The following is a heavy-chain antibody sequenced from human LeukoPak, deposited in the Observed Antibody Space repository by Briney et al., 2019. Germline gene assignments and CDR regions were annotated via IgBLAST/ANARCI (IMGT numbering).Heavy chain of an antibody. D-gene: IGHD2-2*01. CDR1: RFPFSDYH. V-gene: IGHV3-11*01. CDR3: TAGRSVTYCSGTNCYDPWFDP. J-gene: IGHJ5*02. Sequence: GGSLRLSCAASRFPFSDYHMSWIPQAPGKALEWISYICTSGSTIYYADSVKGRFTIPRDNAKNSVYLQMNSLRAEDTAVYYCTAGRSVTYCSGTNCYDPWFDPWGQGTLVTVSS. CDR2: ICTSGSTI.